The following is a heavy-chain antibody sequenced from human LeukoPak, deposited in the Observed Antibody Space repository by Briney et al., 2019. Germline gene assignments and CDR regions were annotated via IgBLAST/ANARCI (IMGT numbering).Heavy chain of an antibody. CDR2: INPNSGGT. Sequence: VASVKVSCKASGYTFTGYYMHWVRQAPGQGLEWMGWINPNSGGTNYAQEFQGRVTMTRDTSISTAYMELSRLRSDDTAVYYCARARPAASNSPNLIAMVRWFDPWGQGTLVTVSS. V-gene: IGHV1-2*02. CDR1: GYTFTGYY. J-gene: IGHJ5*02. D-gene: IGHD2-21*01. CDR3: ARARPAASNSPNLIAMVRWFDP.